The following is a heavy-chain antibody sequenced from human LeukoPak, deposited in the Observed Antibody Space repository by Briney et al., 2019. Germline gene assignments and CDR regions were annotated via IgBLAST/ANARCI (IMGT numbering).Heavy chain of an antibody. CDR2: VSASWTP. CDR3: ARGLRVAVAGYYFDS. CDR1: GGSVGPFF. Sequence: SETLSLTSTISGGSVGPFFWTWIRQSTGKGLECIGRVSASWTPYYNPSLKSRVSMSLDESNNQFSLRLNSVTAADTAVYYCARGLRVAVAGYYFDSWGPGILATVPS. V-gene: IGHV4-4*07. J-gene: IGHJ4*02. D-gene: IGHD6-19*01.